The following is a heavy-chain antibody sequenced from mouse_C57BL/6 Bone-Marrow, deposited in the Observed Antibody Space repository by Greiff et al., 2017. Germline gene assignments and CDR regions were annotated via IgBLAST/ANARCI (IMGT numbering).Heavy chain of an antibody. Sequence: EVHLVESGGGLVKPGGSLKLSCAASGFTFSDYGMHWVRQAPEKGLEWVAYISSGSSTIYYADKVKGRFTISRDNAKNTLFLQKTSLRSDDTAVYYCSKQGYPLNYVDYCGRGTALTVSS. CDR1: GFTFSDYG. CDR2: ISSGSSTI. V-gene: IGHV5-17*01. CDR3: SKQGYPLNYVDY. D-gene: IGHD2-14*01. J-gene: IGHJ2*01.